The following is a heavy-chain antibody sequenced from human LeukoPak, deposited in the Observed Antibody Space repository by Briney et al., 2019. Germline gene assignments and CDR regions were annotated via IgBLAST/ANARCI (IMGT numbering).Heavy chain of an antibody. V-gene: IGHV3-73*01. CDR3: SRLIEAAGTSFDY. CDR1: GFTFSGSA. J-gene: IGHJ4*02. D-gene: IGHD6-13*01. CDR2: IRNKASSYAT. Sequence: GGSLKLSCAASGFTFSGSAVHWVRQAPGKGLEWVARIRNKASSYATAYAASVNGRFTITRDDSKNTAYLHMNSLKIEDTAVYYCSRLIEAAGTSFDYWGQGTLVTVSS.